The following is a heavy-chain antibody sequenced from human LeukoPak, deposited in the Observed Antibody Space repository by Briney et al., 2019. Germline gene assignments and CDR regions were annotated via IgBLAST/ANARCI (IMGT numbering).Heavy chain of an antibody. Sequence: GGSLRPSCAASGFTFSSYWMSWVRQAPWKVLEWVANIKQDGSEKYYVDSVKGRFTISRDNAKNSLYLQMNSLRAEDTAVYYCARDIRAVVTWGAFDIWGQGTMVTVSS. CDR2: IKQDGSEK. CDR1: GFTFSSYW. CDR3: ARDIRAVVTWGAFDI. V-gene: IGHV3-7*01. D-gene: IGHD4-23*01. J-gene: IGHJ3*02.